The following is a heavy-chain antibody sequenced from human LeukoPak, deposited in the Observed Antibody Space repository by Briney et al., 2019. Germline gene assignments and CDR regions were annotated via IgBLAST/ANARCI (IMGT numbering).Heavy chain of an antibody. D-gene: IGHD3-22*01. CDR2: IKQDGSGK. V-gene: IGHV3-7*01. CDR3: AREAYYYDSSGYYYFDY. J-gene: IGHJ4*02. Sequence: PGGSLRLSYAASGFTFSSYWMTWVRQAPGKGLEWVANIKQDGSGKYYVDSVKGRFTISRDDAKNSLYLQMNSLRAEDTAVYYCAREAYYYDSSGYYYFDYWGQGTLVTVSS. CDR1: GFTFSSYW.